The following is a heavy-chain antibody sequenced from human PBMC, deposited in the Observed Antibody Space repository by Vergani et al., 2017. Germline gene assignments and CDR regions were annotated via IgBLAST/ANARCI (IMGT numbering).Heavy chain of an antibody. D-gene: IGHD3-3*01. CDR3: AKDGNDFWSGYYYYYYMDV. J-gene: IGHJ6*03. CDR2: IRYDGSNK. CDR1: GFTFSSYG. Sequence: QVQLVESGGGVVQPGGSLRLSCAASGFTFSSYGMHWVRQAPGKGLEWVAFIRYDGSNKYYADSVKGRFTISRDNSKNTLYLQMNSLRAEDTAVYYCAKDGNDFWSGYYYYYYMDVWGKGTTVTVSS. V-gene: IGHV3-30*02.